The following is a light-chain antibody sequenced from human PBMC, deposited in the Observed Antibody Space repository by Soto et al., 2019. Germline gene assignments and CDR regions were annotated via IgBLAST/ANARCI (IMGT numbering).Light chain of an antibody. Sequence: QSALTQPASLSGSPGQSITISCTGTGSDIGGYNYVSWYQQHPGKAPKLIIHDVTNRPSGVSDRFFGSKSGNTASLTISGLQAEDEADSYCSSYRASSTTHYVFGTGTKVTVL. CDR1: GSDIGGYNY. J-gene: IGLJ1*01. V-gene: IGLV2-14*03. CDR3: SSYRASSTTHYV. CDR2: DVT.